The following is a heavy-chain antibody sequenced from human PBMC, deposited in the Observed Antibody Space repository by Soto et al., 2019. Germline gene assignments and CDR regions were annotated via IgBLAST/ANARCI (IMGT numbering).Heavy chain of an antibody. CDR3: ARGTIGASSVADTMDPSKQHYSMDV. J-gene: IGHJ6*01. V-gene: IGHV1-8*01. Sequence: QVHLVQSGAEVKKPGASVKVSCEASGYTFTNYDISWVRQAPGQGLEWLGWINHNNGDTASAQKFQGRVTMSWNTSINTAYLELTGLTSEDTAVYHCARGTIGASSVADTMDPSKQHYSMDVW. CDR1: GYTFTNYD. D-gene: IGHD1-1*01. CDR2: INHNNGDT.